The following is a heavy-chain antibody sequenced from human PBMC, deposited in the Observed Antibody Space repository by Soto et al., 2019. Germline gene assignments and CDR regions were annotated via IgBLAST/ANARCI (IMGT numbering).Heavy chain of an antibody. V-gene: IGHV3-53*02. CDR1: GFAVSSNY. J-gene: IGHJ3*02. Sequence: EVQLVETGGGLVQPGGSLRLSCAASGFAVSSNYMNWVRQAPGKGLEWVSVLYTGGSTHYAGSVKGRFTISRDSSQNTLYLQMNSLRGEDTAVYYCARDGPGFGDAFDIWRQGTMVTVSA. CDR2: LYTGGST. CDR3: ARDGPGFGDAFDI. D-gene: IGHD3-10*01.